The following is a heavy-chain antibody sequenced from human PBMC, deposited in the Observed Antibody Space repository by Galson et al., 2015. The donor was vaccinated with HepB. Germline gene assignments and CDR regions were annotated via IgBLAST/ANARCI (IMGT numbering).Heavy chain of an antibody. D-gene: IGHD1-1*01. CDR1: GYTFTDYH. V-gene: IGHV1-2*02. CDR3: ARDPTAHNRRTGF. CDR2: INPNDPSGDGT. Sequence: SVKVSCKASGYTFTDYHIHWVRQAPGQGLEWLGWINPNDPSGDGTVYAQKFQDRVTLTRDTSISTAYMELSGLRSDDTAFYYCARDPTAHNRRTGFWGQGTLVTVSS. J-gene: IGHJ4*02.